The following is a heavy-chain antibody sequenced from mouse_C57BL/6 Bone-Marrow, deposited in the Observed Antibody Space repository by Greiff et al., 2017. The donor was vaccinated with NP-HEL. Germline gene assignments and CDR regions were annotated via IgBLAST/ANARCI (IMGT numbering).Heavy chain of an antibody. J-gene: IGHJ4*01. D-gene: IGHD1-1*01. CDR2: IDPSASYT. CDR1: GYTFTSYW. Sequence: QVQLQQPGAELVMPGASVKLSCKASGYTFTSYWMHWVKQRPGQGLEWIGEIDPSASYTNYNQKFKGKSTLTVDKSSSTAYMQLSSLTSEDSAVYYCARRGLTTVVATRNAMDYWGQGTSVTVSS. CDR3: ARRGLTTVVATRNAMDY. V-gene: IGHV1-69*01.